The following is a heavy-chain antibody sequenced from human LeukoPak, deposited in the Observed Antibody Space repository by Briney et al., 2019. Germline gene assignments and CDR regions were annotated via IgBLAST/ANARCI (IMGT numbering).Heavy chain of an antibody. Sequence: GGSLRLSCAASGFTFSSYAMHWVRQAPGKGLEWVAVISYDGSNKYYADSVKGRFTISRDNSKNTLYLQMNSLRAEDTAVYYCARDLGRESIFDYWGQGTLVTVSS. CDR3: ARDLGRESIFDY. D-gene: IGHD7-27*01. CDR2: ISYDGSNK. CDR1: GFTFSSYA. V-gene: IGHV3-30*04. J-gene: IGHJ4*02.